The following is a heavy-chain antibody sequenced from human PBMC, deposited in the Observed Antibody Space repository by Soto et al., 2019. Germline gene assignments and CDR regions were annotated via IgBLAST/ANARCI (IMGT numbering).Heavy chain of an antibody. Sequence: EVQLVESGGGLVQPGGSLILSCAASGFTFSRYWMMWVRQAPGKGLEWVANLNPDGRSKHYVDSVRGRFTISRDNAKNLLSLQMDGLRVEDTAVYCCARKGGENYWGKGTLLTVS. CDR2: LNPDGRSK. J-gene: IGHJ4*02. CDR3: ARKGGENY. V-gene: IGHV3-7*01. CDR1: GFTFSRYW. D-gene: IGHD3-16*01.